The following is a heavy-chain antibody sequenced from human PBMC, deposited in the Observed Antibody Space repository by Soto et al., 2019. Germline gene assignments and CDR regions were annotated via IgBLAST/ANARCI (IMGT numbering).Heavy chain of an antibody. CDR3: ARESGGAMATLDYYYFYMDV. CDR2: INPNGGAT. D-gene: IGHD1-26*01. Sequence: VQLAQSGAEVKKPGASVKVSCKTSGDSFNDYYIHWVRQAPGQGLEWMGWINPNGGATKYAQKFQGRVTVTRDTSIRTVYMELSSLRSDDTAVYYCARESGGAMATLDYYYFYMDVWGKGTTVIVSS. V-gene: IGHV1-2*02. J-gene: IGHJ6*03. CDR1: GDSFNDYY.